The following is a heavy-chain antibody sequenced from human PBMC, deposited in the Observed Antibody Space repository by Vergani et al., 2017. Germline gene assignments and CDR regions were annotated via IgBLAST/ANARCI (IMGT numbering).Heavy chain of an antibody. CDR2: ISGSGGST. CDR1: GFSFNHYA. CDR3: AKANPRNSGYNYLFYYNAMNV. Sequence: EVQLLESGGDLVQPGGSLRLSCAASGFSFNHYAMNWVRQAPGKGLEWVSGISGSGGSTYYAGSVEGRVTMSRDSSKNTLYLQMNSLSAGDTAVYYCAKANPRNSGYNYLFYYNAMNVWGKGTTVTVSS. V-gene: IGHV3-23*01. D-gene: IGHD5-12*01. J-gene: IGHJ6*04.